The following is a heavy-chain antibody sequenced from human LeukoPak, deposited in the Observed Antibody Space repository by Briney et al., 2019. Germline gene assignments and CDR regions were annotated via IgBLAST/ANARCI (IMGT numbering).Heavy chain of an antibody. V-gene: IGHV4-30-4*01. J-gene: IGHJ4*02. D-gene: IGHD4-17*01. CDR2: IYYSGST. CDR3: ARAQLRTYGTIDY. CDR1: GGSISSGDYY. Sequence: SETLSLTCTVSGGSISSGDYYWSWIRQPPGKGLEWIGYIYYSGSTYYNPSLKSRVTISVGTSKNQFSLKLSSVTAADTAVYYCARAQLRTYGTIDYWGQGTLVTVSS.